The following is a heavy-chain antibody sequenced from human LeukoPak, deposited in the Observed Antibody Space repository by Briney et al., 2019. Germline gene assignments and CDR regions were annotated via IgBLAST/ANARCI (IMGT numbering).Heavy chain of an antibody. CDR2: INPNSGGT. D-gene: IGHD6-19*01. Sequence: GASVKVSCKASGNTFTAYFMHWVRQAPGQGLEWMGWINPNSGGTNYAQKFQGRVTMTRDTSISTAYMELSGLRFDDTAVYYCARDDSGGWYIGFDSWGQGTLVTVSS. CDR1: GNTFTAYF. CDR3: ARDDSGGWYIGFDS. J-gene: IGHJ4*02. V-gene: IGHV1-2*02.